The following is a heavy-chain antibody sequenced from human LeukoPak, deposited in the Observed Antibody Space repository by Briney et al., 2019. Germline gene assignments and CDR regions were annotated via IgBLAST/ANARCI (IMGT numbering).Heavy chain of an antibody. Sequence: GGSLRLSCAASGFTFSSYAMHWVRQAPDKGLEWVAVISYDGSNKYYADSVKGRFTISRDNSKNTLYLQMDSLRAEDTAVYYCARASTIMGRGYNYFDPWGQGTLVTVSS. D-gene: IGHD2/OR15-2a*01. CDR3: ARASTIMGRGYNYFDP. J-gene: IGHJ5*02. V-gene: IGHV3-30-3*01. CDR1: GFTFSSYA. CDR2: ISYDGSNK.